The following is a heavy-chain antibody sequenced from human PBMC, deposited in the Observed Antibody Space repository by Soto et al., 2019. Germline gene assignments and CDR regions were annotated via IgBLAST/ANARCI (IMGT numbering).Heavy chain of an antibody. CDR1: GFTFSSYS. Sequence: EVQLVESGGGLVKPGGSLRLSCAASGFTFSSYSMNWVRQAPGKGLEWVSSISSSSSYIYYADSVKGRFTISRDNAKHSPYLQRIRLRAEDTAVYYCARANVMSSYYHDSSGYPPRGHDAFDIWGQGTMITVSS. D-gene: IGHD3-22*01. CDR3: ARANVMSSYYHDSSGYPPRGHDAFDI. V-gene: IGHV3-21*01. J-gene: IGHJ3*02. CDR2: ISSSSSYI.